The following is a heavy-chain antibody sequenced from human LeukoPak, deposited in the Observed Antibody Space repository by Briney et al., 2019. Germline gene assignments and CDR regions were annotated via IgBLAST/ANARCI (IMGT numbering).Heavy chain of an antibody. CDR1: LFTLSDYY. CDR3: ANGRYSYGYKNAFDI. V-gene: IGHV3-11*04. Sequence: GGALRLSSAASLFTLSDYYMSWIRQAPGTGLERVSYISSTVSTIYYADSVKRPLTISSDNAKNSLYMQMNSLRAEDTAVYYCANGRYSYGYKNAFDIWGQGTMVTVSS. CDR2: ISSTVSTI. D-gene: IGHD5-18*01. J-gene: IGHJ3*02.